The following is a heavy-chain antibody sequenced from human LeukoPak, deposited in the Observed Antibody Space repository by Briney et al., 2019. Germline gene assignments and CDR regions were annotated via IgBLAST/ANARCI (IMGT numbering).Heavy chain of an antibody. Sequence: PSETLSLTCTVSGGSISSSSYYWGWIRQPPGKGLEWIGEVNLQGGTNYNPSLLRRVAISVDTSVNHVSLQMTSVTAADTAAYYCAREGGSYRPLDYSGQGTLVTVSS. CDR1: GGSISSSSYY. CDR2: VNLQGGT. D-gene: IGHD3-16*02. CDR3: AREGGSYRPLDY. J-gene: IGHJ4*02. V-gene: IGHV4-39*07.